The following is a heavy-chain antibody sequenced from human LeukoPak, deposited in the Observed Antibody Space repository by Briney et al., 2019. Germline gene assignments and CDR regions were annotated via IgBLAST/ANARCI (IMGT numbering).Heavy chain of an antibody. CDR2: IIPILGIA. CDR3: ARDGRWLQLSYYYYGMDV. Sequence: SVKVSCKASGGTFSSYAISWVRQAPGQGLEWMGRIIPILGIANYAQKFQGRVTITADKSTSTAYMELSSLRSEDTAVYYCARDGRWLQLSYYYYGMDVWGQGTTVTVSS. CDR1: GGTFSSYA. V-gene: IGHV1-69*04. D-gene: IGHD5-24*01. J-gene: IGHJ6*02.